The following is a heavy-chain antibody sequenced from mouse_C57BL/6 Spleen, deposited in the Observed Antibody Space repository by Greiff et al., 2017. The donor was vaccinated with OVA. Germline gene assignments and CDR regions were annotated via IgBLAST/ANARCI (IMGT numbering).Heavy chain of an antibody. CDR1: GYTFTSYW. D-gene: IGHD1-1*01. V-gene: IGHV1-50*01. CDR3: AVYGSSPWFAY. CDR2: IDPSDSYT. J-gene: IGHJ3*01. Sequence: QVHVKQSGAELVKPGASVKLSCKASGYTFTSYWMQWVKQRPGQGLEWIGEIDPSDSYTNYNQKFKGKATLTVDTSSSTAYMQLSSLTSEDSAVYYCAVYGSSPWFAYWGQGTLVTVSA.